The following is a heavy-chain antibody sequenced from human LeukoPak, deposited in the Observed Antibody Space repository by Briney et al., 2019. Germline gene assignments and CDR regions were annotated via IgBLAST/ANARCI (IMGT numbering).Heavy chain of an antibody. Sequence: GASVKVSCKTSGYRFTGYYLHWVRQAPGQGLEWMGWMNPKSGATDYARKFQGRVTMTRDTSISTAYMELTRLRSDDTAVYFCARGSDYDDYFYMDFWGKGTTVTVPS. CDR3: ARGSDYDDYFYMDF. CDR2: MNPKSGAT. J-gene: IGHJ6*03. V-gene: IGHV1-2*02. CDR1: GYRFTGYY.